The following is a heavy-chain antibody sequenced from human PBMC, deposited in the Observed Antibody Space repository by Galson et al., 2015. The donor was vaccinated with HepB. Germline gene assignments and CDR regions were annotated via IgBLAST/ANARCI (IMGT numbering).Heavy chain of an antibody. J-gene: IGHJ4*02. CDR3: ATGYDFWSGYYGRYFDY. Sequence: SLRLSCAASGFTFSNSAMSWVRQAPGKGLEWVSGISGSGDSTYYADSVKGRFTISRDNSKSTLYLQMNSLRAEDTAVYYCATGYDFWSGYYGRYFDYWGQGTLVTVSS. D-gene: IGHD3-3*01. CDR1: GFTFSNSA. V-gene: IGHV3-23*01. CDR2: ISGSGDST.